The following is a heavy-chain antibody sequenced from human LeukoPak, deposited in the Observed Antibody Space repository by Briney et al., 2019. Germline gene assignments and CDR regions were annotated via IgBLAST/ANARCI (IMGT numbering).Heavy chain of an antibody. J-gene: IGHJ4*02. V-gene: IGHV4-34*01. D-gene: IGHD7-27*01. Sequence: KTSETLSLTCAVYGGSFSGYYWSWIRQPPGKGLEWIGEINHSGSTNYNPSLKSRVTISVDTSKNQFSLKLSSVTAADTAVYYCARATWGSLDYWGQGTLVTVSS. CDR2: INHSGST. CDR3: ARATWGSLDY. CDR1: GGSFSGYY.